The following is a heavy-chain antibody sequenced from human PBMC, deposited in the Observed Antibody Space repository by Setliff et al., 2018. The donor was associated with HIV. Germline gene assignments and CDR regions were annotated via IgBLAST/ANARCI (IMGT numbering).Heavy chain of an antibody. D-gene: IGHD3-10*01. CDR1: GGSISSGSYY. J-gene: IGHJ4*02. V-gene: IGHV4-61*09. CDR2: IYTSGST. Sequence: KPSETLSLTCSVSGGSISSGSYYWSWIRQPAGKGLEWIGHIYTSGSTNYNPSLKSRVTMSVDTSKNQFSLKLSSVTAADTAIYYCARQGLTMNRGVPAPILYYFDYWGQGILVTVSS. CDR3: ARQGLTMNRGVPAPILYYFDY.